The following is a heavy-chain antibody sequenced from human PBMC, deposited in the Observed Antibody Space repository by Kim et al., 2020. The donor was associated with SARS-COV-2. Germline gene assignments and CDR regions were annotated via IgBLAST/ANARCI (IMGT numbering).Heavy chain of an antibody. CDR3: ARGGKWFGELLSRFKKAEYYFDS. V-gene: IGHV5-51*01. J-gene: IGHJ4*02. CDR1: GYSFITYW. D-gene: IGHD3-10*01. Sequence: GESLKISCKGSGYSFITYWIGWVLQMPGKGLEWMGIIYPGDSDTRYSPSFQGQVTISADKSISTAYLQWSSLKASDTAMYYCARGGKWFGELLSRFKKAEYYFDSWGQGTLVTVSS. CDR2: IYPGDSDT.